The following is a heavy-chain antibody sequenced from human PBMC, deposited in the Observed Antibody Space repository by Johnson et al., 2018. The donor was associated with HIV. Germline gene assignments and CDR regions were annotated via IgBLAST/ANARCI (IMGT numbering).Heavy chain of an antibody. D-gene: IGHD2-8*01. J-gene: IGHJ3*02. CDR3: ARDPSYGMAHTDGFDI. Sequence: QVQLVESGGGVVQPGRSLRLSCAASGFTFSSYAMHWVRQAPGKGLEWVAVISYDGSNKYYADSVKGRFTISRDNSKDTLYLQMNSLRAEDTAVYYCARDPSYGMAHTDGFDIWGQGTMVTVSS. CDR1: GFTFSSYA. V-gene: IGHV3-30-3*01. CDR2: ISYDGSNK.